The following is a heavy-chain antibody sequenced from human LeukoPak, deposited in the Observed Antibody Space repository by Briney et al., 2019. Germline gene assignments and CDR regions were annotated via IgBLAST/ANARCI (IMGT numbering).Heavy chain of an antibody. V-gene: IGHV1-24*01. CDR3: ATPNRGSYRLLIFDY. Sequence: GSSVNVSFKVFGYTLTELSIHSVRQAPGKGLYWMGVFDTEDGETIYAQKFQGRVTMTEDTSTDTAYMELSSLRSEDTAVYYCATPNRGSYRLLIFDYWGQGTLVTVSS. D-gene: IGHD3-16*02. CDR2: FDTEDGET. J-gene: IGHJ4*02. CDR1: GYTLTELS.